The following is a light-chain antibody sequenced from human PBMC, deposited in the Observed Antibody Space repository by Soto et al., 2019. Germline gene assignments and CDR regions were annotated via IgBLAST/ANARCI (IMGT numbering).Light chain of an antibody. CDR3: CSYRSDISVV. CDR2: EVS. V-gene: IGLV2-14*03. Sequence: QSALTQPASVSGSPGQSITISCTGTNSDVGGYNHVSWYQQHPGKAPKLMIYEVSNRPSGVSDRFSGSKSGTTASLTISGLQAEDEADYYCCSYRSDISVVFGGGTQLTVL. J-gene: IGLJ2*01. CDR1: NSDVGGYNH.